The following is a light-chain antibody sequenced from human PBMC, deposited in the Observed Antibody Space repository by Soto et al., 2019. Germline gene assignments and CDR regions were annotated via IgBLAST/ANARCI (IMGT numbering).Light chain of an antibody. CDR1: QSVNSN. J-gene: IGKJ1*01. Sequence: EIVMTQSPATLSVSPGERATISCRASQSVNSNLAWYQQKPGQAPRLLIYAASTRATGISDRISGSASGTEFTLTISRRQSEDFAVYYCHQYNNSPWAFGQGTKVEIK. V-gene: IGKV3-15*01. CDR2: AAS. CDR3: HQYNNSPWA.